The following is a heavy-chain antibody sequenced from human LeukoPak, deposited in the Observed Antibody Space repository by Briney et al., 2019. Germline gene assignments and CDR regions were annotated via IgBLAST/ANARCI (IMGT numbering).Heavy chain of an antibody. CDR3: AKDQYGEAFDI. J-gene: IGHJ3*02. D-gene: IGHD4-17*01. Sequence: PGGSLRPSCAASGFTFRSYAMNWVRQTPGKGLEWVSAISGSGSATYYADSVKGRFTISRDNSKNTLYLQMNSLRAEDTAVYYCAKDQYGEAFDIWGPGTMVTVSS. CDR1: GFTFRSYA. V-gene: IGHV3-23*01. CDR2: ISGSGSAT.